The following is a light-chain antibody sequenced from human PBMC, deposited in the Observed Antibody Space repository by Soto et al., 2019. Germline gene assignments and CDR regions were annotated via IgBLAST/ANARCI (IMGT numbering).Light chain of an antibody. CDR3: QSYATSSVV. J-gene: IGLJ2*01. Sequence: NFMLTQPHSVSESPGKTVTISCTRSSGSIASNYVQWYQQRPGSSPTTVIYGDNQRPSGVPDRFSGSIDSSSNTASLTISGLKTEDEADYYCQSYATSSVVFGGGPKVTVL. V-gene: IGLV6-57*01. CDR2: GDN. CDR1: SGSIASNY.